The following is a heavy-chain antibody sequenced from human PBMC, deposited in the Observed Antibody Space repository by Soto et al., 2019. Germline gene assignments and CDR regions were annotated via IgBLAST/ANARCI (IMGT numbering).Heavy chain of an antibody. Sequence: SETLSLTCTVSGASINNNDYYWSWIRQTPGKGLEWIGYVYYSGTTDYIPSLKSRLSMSIDKSQNQFTLKLNSVTAADTATYYCARMSYFYDKWYFDLWGRGSLVTVSS. V-gene: IGHV4-30-4*01. CDR1: GASINNNDYY. D-gene: IGHD3-22*01. CDR2: VYYSGTT. CDR3: ARMSYFYDKWYFDL. J-gene: IGHJ2*01.